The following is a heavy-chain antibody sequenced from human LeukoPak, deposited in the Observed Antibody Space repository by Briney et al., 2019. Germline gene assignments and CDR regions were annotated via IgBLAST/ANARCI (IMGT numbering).Heavy chain of an antibody. CDR2: ISGSGGST. CDR1: GFTFSSYA. V-gene: IGHV3-23*01. CDR3: AKAMGIYSSGWYYFDY. J-gene: IGHJ4*02. D-gene: IGHD6-19*01. Sequence: PGGSLRISCAASGFTFSSYAMSWVRQAPGKGLEWVSAISGSGGSTYYADSVKGRFTISRDSSKNTLYLQMNSLRAEDTAVYYCAKAMGIYSSGWYYFDYWGQGTLVTVSS.